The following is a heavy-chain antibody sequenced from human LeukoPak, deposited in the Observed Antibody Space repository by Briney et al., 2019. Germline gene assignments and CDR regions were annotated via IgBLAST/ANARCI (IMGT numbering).Heavy chain of an antibody. Sequence: GGSLRLSCTASGFTFGDYAMSWFRQAPGKGLEWVGFIRSKAYGGTTEYAASVKGRFTISRDDSKSIAYLQMNSLKTEDTAVYYCTRDQAVVATIFVYYYYGMDVWGQGTTVTVSS. D-gene: IGHD5-12*01. J-gene: IGHJ6*02. CDR1: GFTFGDYA. V-gene: IGHV3-49*03. CDR2: IRSKAYGGTT. CDR3: TRDQAVVATIFVYYYYGMDV.